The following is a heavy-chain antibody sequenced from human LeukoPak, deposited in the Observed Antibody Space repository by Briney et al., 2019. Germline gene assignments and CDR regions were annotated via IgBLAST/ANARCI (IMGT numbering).Heavy chain of an antibody. Sequence: ASAKVSCKASGYTFTSYDINWVRQATGQGLEWMGWMNPNSGNTGYAQKFQGRVTITRNTSISTAYMELSSLRSEDTAVYYCASTVATGIDAFDIWGQGTMVTVSS. CDR1: GYTFTSYD. V-gene: IGHV1-8*03. D-gene: IGHD5-12*01. CDR3: ASTVATGIDAFDI. CDR2: MNPNSGNT. J-gene: IGHJ3*02.